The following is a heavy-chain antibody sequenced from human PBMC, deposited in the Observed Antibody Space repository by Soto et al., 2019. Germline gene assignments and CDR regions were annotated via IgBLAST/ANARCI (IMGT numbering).Heavy chain of an antibody. CDR2: MELDDSEK. CDR1: GFTFRFYW. CDR3: SRDWGYGSGAPVNHDLDF. Sequence: PSLSCAASGFTFRFYWMSWVRQVPGKGLEGLGSMELDDSEKKYVDSVYGRFTMSRDNAKNSRYLQMDNPRAGDTGGYYSSRDWGYGSGAPVNHDLDFWGHGTLVTVSS. V-gene: IGHV3-7*01. D-gene: IGHD3-10*01. J-gene: IGHJ4*01.